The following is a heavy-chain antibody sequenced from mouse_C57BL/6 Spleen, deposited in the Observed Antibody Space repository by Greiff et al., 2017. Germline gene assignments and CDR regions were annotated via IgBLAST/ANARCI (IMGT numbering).Heavy chain of an antibody. D-gene: IGHD1-1*01. CDR3: ARNYPGYFDV. V-gene: IGHV5-17*01. CDR2: ISSGSSTI. J-gene: IGHJ1*03. CDR1: GFTFSDYG. Sequence: DVQLVESGGGLVKPGGSLKLSCAASGFTFSDYGMHWVRQAPEKGLEWVAYISSGSSTIYYADTVKGRFTISRDNAKNTLFLQMTSLRSEDTAMYYCARNYPGYFDVWGTGTTVTVSS.